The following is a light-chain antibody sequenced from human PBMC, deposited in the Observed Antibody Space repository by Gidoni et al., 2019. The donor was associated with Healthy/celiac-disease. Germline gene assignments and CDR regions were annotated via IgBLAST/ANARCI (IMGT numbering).Light chain of an antibody. J-gene: IGKJ1*01. CDR3: QQYNNWWT. CDR2: GAS. V-gene: IGKV3-15*01. CDR1: QSVSSN. Sequence: EIVITPSPATLSVSPGERATLSCRASQSVSSNLAWYQQKPGQAPRLLIYGASTRATGIPARFSGSGSGTEFTLTISSLQSEDFAVYYCQQYNNWWTFGQGTKVEIK.